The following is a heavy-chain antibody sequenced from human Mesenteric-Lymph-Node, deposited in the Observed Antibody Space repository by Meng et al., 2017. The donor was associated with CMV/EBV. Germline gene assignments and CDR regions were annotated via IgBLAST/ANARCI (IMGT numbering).Heavy chain of an antibody. CDR2: ISSSGGFI. CDR1: EFSFSDYY. J-gene: IGHJ5*02. CDR3: ARVLGIAPNNWFDP. D-gene: IGHD6-13*01. Sequence: GESLKISCAASEFSFSDYYMSWIRQAPGKGLEWVSSISSSGGFIYLRDSVKGRFTMSRDNANNTVYLQMNNLRAEDTAVYYCARVLGIAPNNWFDPWGQGTLVTVSS. V-gene: IGHV3-11*04.